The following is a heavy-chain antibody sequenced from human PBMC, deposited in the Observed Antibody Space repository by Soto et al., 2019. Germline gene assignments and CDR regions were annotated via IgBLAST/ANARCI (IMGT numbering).Heavy chain of an antibody. D-gene: IGHD2-21*02. CDR3: VRDSEIYCGADCRGNYYGMDV. J-gene: IGHJ6*02. CDR2: ISGSGGST. Sequence: PGGSLRLSCAATGFTFSNDAMSWVRQAPGKVLEWVSGISGSGGSTYFADSVKGRFTTSRDNSNSTLYLQVNSLRAEDTVIYFCVRDSEIYCGADCRGNYYGMDVWGQGTTVTVSS. CDR1: GFTFSNDA. V-gene: IGHV3-23*01.